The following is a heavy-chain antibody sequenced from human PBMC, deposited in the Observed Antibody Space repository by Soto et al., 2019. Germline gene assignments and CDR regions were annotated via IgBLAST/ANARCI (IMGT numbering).Heavy chain of an antibody. CDR1: GYTFTGYY. CDR3: ATNRARYCSSTSCYVEYYGMDV. Sequence: ASVKVSCKASGYTFTGYYMHWVRQAPGQGLEWMGWINPNSGGTNYAQKFQGWVTMTRDTSISTAYMELSRLRSDDTAVYYCATNRARYCSSTSCYVEYYGMDVWGQGTTVTVSS. CDR2: INPNSGGT. J-gene: IGHJ6*02. D-gene: IGHD2-2*01. V-gene: IGHV1-2*04.